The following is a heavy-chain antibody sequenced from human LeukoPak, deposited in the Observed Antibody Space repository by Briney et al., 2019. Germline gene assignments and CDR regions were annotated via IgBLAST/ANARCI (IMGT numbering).Heavy chain of an antibody. V-gene: IGHV3-30*03. D-gene: IGHD5/OR15-5a*01. CDR1: GFTLSRSA. CDR2: ISSDGRDK. Sequence: GRSLRLSCAASGFTLSRSAMHWVRQAPGKGLEWVAVISSDGRDKHHADSVKGRFTISRDNSKNTLYLQTNSLRAEDTAVYYCARDLRRFAAYYFDYWGQGTLVTVSS. J-gene: IGHJ4*02. CDR3: ARDLRRFAAYYFDY.